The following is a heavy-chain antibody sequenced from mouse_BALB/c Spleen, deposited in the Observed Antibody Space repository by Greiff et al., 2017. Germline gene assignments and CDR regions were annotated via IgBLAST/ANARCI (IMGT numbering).Heavy chain of an antibody. CDR1: GFTFSDYY. Sequence: EVQLVESGGGLVQPGGSRKLSCAASGFTFSDYYMYWVRQTPEKRLEWVATISDGGSYTYYPDSVKGRFTISRDNAKNNLYLQMSSLKSEDTAMYYCARESWDGSSRYAMDYWGQGTSVTVSS. V-gene: IGHV5-4*02. CDR2: ISDGGSYT. J-gene: IGHJ4*01. CDR3: ARESWDGSSRYAMDY. D-gene: IGHD1-1*01.